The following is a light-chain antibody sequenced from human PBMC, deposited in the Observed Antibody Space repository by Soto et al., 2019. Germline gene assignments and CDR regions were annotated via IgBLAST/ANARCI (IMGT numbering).Light chain of an antibody. CDR1: SSNIGAHYD. J-gene: IGLJ1*01. CDR2: GNN. V-gene: IGLV1-40*01. CDR3: QSYDSTLSARYV. Sequence: QSVLTQPPSVSGAPGQRVTISCTGSSSNIGAHYDVHWYQQLPGTAPKVLIYGNNNRPSGVPDRFSGSKSGTSASLAITGLQAEDEADYYCQSYDSTLSARYVFGTGTKVTVL.